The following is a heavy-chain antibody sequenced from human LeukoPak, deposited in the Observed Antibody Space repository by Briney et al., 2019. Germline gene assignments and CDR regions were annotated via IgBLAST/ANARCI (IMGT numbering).Heavy chain of an antibody. J-gene: IGHJ6*02. CDR3: ARSQRRPNHYYSGRDV. Sequence: GASVKVSCKASGYTFTGYYMHWVRQAPGQGLEWMGWINPNSGGTNYAQKFQGRVTMTRDTSISTAYMELSRLRSDDTAVYYCARSQRRPNHYYSGRDVGAQGPTAPV. CDR2: INPNSGGT. CDR1: GYTFTGYY. V-gene: IGHV1-2*02.